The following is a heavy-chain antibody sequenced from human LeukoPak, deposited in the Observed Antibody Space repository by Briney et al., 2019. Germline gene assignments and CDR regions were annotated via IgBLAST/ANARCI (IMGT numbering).Heavy chain of an antibody. D-gene: IGHD3-22*01. Sequence: SETLSLTCTVSGGSISSGGYYWSWIRQHPGKGLEWNGYIYYSGSTYYNPSLKSRVTISVDTSKNQFSLKLSSVTAADTAVYYCVRAGYYDSSESYFDYWGQGTLVTVSS. V-gene: IGHV4-31*03. CDR1: GGSISSGGYY. CDR2: IYYSGST. J-gene: IGHJ4*02. CDR3: VRAGYYDSSESYFDY.